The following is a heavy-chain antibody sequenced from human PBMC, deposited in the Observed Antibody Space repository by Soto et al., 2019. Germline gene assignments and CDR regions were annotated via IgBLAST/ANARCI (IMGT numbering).Heavy chain of an antibody. Sequence: PSETLSLTCTVSGGSISSYYWSWIRQPPGKGLEWIGCIYYSGSTTYNPSLKSRVTISVDTSQNQFSLKLSSVTAADTAVYYCARDRVGRAYYYGMDVWGQGTTVTVSS. D-gene: IGHD1-26*01. V-gene: IGHV4-59*01. CDR3: ARDRVGRAYYYGMDV. CDR1: GGSISSYY. J-gene: IGHJ6*02. CDR2: IYYSGST.